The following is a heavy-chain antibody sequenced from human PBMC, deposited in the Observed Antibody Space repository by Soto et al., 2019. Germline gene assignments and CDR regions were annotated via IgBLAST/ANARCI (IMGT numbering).Heavy chain of an antibody. D-gene: IGHD2-15*01. CDR3: ATLSGGEPGQNWFDP. CDR1: GGSISSYY. CDR2: IYYSGST. J-gene: IGHJ5*02. Sequence: SETLSLTCTVSGGSISSYYWSWIRQPPGKGLEWIGYIYYSGSTNYNPSLKSRVTISVDTSKNQFSLKLSSVTAADTAVYYCATLSGGEPGQNWFDPWGQGTLVTVSS. V-gene: IGHV4-59*01.